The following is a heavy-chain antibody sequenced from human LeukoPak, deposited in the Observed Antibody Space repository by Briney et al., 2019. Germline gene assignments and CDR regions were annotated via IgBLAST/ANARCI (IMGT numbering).Heavy chain of an antibody. CDR1: GYTFTGYY. J-gene: IGHJ6*02. V-gene: IGHV1-2*02. D-gene: IGHD6-19*01. CDR3: ARGFVAVAGMRGYYYYGMDV. CDR2: INPNSGGT. Sequence: ASVKVSCKASGYTFTGYYMHGVRQAPGQGLERMGWINPNSGGTNYAQKFQGRVTMTRATSISTAYMELSRLRSDDTAVYYCARGFVAVAGMRGYYYYGMDVWGQGTTVTVSS.